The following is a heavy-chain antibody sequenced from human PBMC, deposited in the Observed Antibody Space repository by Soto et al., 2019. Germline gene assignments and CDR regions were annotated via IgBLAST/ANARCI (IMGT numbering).Heavy chain of an antibody. J-gene: IGHJ3*02. Sequence: GAVKVSCKASGYTFISYGISWVRQAPGQGLGWMGWISAYNGNTNYAQKLQGRVTMTTDTSTSTAYMELRSLRSDDTAVYYCARAYKGGSYDFDIWGQGTMVTVSS. CDR1: GYTFISYG. V-gene: IGHV1-18*04. D-gene: IGHD1-26*01. CDR2: ISAYNGNT. CDR3: ARAYKGGSYDFDI.